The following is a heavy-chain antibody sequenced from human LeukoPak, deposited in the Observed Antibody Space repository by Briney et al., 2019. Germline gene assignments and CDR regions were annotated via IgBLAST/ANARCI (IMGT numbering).Heavy chain of an antibody. Sequence: GGSLRLFCAASGFTFSSYAMHWVRQAPGKGLEWVSVIYSGGSTYYADSVKGRFTISRDNAKNSLYLQMNSLRAEDTAVYYCATYYGSGSYYNRGGLFDYWGQGTLVTVSS. J-gene: IGHJ4*02. CDR2: IYSGGST. CDR3: ATYYGSGSYYNRGGLFDY. CDR1: GFTFSSYA. V-gene: IGHV3-NL1*01. D-gene: IGHD3-10*01.